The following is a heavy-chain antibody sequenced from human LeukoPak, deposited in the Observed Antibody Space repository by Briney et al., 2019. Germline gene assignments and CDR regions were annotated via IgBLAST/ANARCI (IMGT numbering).Heavy chain of an antibody. CDR3: ARLYYYYGMDV. Sequence: SETLSLTCTVSGGSISGSSYYWGWIRQPPGKGLELIGSKYYSGNSYYNPSLKSRASIPVDTSKNQFSLKLSSVTAADTAVYYCARLYYYYGMDVWGQGSTVTVSS. CDR1: GGSISGSSYY. J-gene: IGHJ6*02. V-gene: IGHV4-39*01. CDR2: KYYSGNS.